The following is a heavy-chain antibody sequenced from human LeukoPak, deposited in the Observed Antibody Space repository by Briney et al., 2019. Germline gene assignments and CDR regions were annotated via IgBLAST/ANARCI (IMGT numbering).Heavy chain of an antibody. V-gene: IGHV3-48*03. CDR3: ARSVYDILTGYYPGWFDP. CDR2: ISSSGSTI. Sequence: GGSLRLSCAASGFTFSSYEMNWVRQAPGKGLEWVSYISSSGSTINYADSVKGRFTISRDNAKNSLYLQMNSLRAEDTAVYYCARSVYDILTGYYPGWFDPWGQGTLVTVSS. D-gene: IGHD3-9*01. CDR1: GFTFSSYE. J-gene: IGHJ5*02.